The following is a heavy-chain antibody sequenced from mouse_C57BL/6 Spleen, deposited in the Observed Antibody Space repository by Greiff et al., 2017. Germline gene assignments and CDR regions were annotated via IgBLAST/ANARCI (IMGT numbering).Heavy chain of an antibody. D-gene: IGHD1-1*01. Sequence: VQLQQPGAELVKPGASVKLSCKASGYTFTSYWMQWVKQRPGQGLEWIGEIDPSDSYTNYNQKFKGKATLTVDTSSTTAYMQLSSLTSEDSAVYYCARGFYYYGSSWNAMDYWGQGTSVTVSS. J-gene: IGHJ4*01. CDR1: GYTFTSYW. V-gene: IGHV1-50*01. CDR3: ARGFYYYGSSWNAMDY. CDR2: IDPSDSYT.